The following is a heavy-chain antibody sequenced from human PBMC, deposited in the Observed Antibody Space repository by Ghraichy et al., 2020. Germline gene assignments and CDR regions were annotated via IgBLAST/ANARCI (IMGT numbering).Heavy chain of an antibody. Sequence: ASVKVSCKASGYTFTSYGISWVRQAPGQGLEWMGWISAYNGNTNYAQKLQGRVTMTTDTSTSTAYMELRSLRSDDTAVYYCARANYCSSTSCYTVSPMLDYGMDVWGQGTTVTVSS. J-gene: IGHJ6*02. CDR2: ISAYNGNT. CDR3: ARANYCSSTSCYTVSPMLDYGMDV. D-gene: IGHD2-2*02. V-gene: IGHV1-18*01. CDR1: GYTFTSYG.